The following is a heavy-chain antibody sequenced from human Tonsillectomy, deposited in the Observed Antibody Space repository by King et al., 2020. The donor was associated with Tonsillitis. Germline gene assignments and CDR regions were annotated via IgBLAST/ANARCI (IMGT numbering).Heavy chain of an antibody. CDR1: GFTFSRYS. J-gene: IGHJ4*02. D-gene: IGHD3-10*01. V-gene: IGHV3-30*04. Sequence: VQLVESGGGVVQPGRSLRLSCAASGFTFSRYSMHWVRQAPGKGLEWVAVISYDGGIKYYADSVKGRFTISRDNSKNTMYLQMNSLRAEDTALFYCATDPRGARGQIRWGQGTLVTVSS. CDR2: ISYDGGIK. CDR3: ATDPRGARGQIR.